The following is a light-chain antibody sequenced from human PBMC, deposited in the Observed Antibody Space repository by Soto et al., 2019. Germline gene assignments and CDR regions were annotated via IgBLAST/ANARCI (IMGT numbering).Light chain of an antibody. CDR2: DVS. V-gene: IGKV1-17*01. J-gene: IGKJ2*01. Sequence: IQMTQSPSSLSASVGDRVTITCRASQAITYYLGWYQQKPGQAPKRLIFDVSTLPSGVPSRFSGSGSGTEFTLTISSLQPEDFATYYCLQHETYPRAFGQGTKLEI. CDR1: QAITYY. CDR3: LQHETYPRA.